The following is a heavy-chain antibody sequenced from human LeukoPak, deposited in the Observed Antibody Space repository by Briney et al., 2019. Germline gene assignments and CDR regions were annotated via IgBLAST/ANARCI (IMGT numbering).Heavy chain of an antibody. CDR1: GFPFSSYW. CDR2: IKQDGSKK. V-gene: IGHV3-7*03. J-gene: IGHJ4*02. D-gene: IGHD2-8*01. Sequence: GGSLRLSCVASGFPFSSYWMTWVRQAPGKGLEWVANIKQDGSKKSYVDSVKGRFAISRDNARNSLYLEMTSLRPEDTAVYYCVKDAPNGSVDFWGRGTLVTVSS. CDR3: VKDAPNGSVDF.